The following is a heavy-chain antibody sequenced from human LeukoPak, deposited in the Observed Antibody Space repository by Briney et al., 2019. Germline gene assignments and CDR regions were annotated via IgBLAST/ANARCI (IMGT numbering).Heavy chain of an antibody. CDR2: INPSGGST. D-gene: IGHD5-18*01. J-gene: IGHJ3*02. CDR3: VRRGYSYGYHAFDI. CDR1: GYIFTGYY. V-gene: IGHV1-46*01. Sequence: ASVKVSCKASGYIFTGYYMHWVRQAPGQGLEWMGIINPSGGSTSYAQKFQGRVTMTRDMSTSTVYMELSSLRSEDTAVYYCVRRGYSYGYHAFDIWGQGTMVTVSS.